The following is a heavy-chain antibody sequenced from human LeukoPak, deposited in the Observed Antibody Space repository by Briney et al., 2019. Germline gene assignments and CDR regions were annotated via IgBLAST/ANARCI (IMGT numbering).Heavy chain of an antibody. J-gene: IGHJ4*02. CDR3: ARVGDVGPFDY. D-gene: IGHD1-26*01. V-gene: IGHV3-64*01. CDR2: MSSNGGTT. CDR1: GFAFSSYA. Sequence: GGSLRLSCAASGFAFSSYAMHWVRQAPGKGLEYVSAMSSNGGTTDYANSVKGRFTISRDNSKNTLYLQMGSLRAEDMAVYYCARVGDVGPFDYWGQGTLVTVSS.